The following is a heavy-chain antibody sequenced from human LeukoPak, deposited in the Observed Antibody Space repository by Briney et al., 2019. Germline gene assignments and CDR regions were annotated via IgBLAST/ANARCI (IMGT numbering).Heavy chain of an antibody. CDR1: GFTFGDYG. D-gene: IGHD3-22*01. CDR2: IRSKAYGGTT. Sequence: PGGSLRLSCTASGFTFGDYGMSWVRQAPGKGLEWVGFIRSKAYGGTTEYAASVKGRFTISRDDSKSIAYLQMNSLKTEDTAVYYCTRGNYYASSGAYYFGYWGHGTLVTVFS. V-gene: IGHV3-49*04. J-gene: IGHJ4*01. CDR3: TRGNYYASSGAYYFGY.